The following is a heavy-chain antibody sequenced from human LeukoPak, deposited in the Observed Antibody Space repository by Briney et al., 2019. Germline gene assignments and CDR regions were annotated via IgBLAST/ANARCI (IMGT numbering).Heavy chain of an antibody. D-gene: IGHD3-10*01. Sequence: ASVKVSCKASGYPFTNYGISWVRQVPGQGLEWMGWISNYNGYTKYADKFQGRVTMTEDTSTDTAYMELSSLRSEDTAVYYCATDPITMVRGVIIEGFDPWGQGTLVTVSS. J-gene: IGHJ5*02. CDR1: GYPFTNYG. CDR3: ATDPITMVRGVIIEGFDP. V-gene: IGHV1-18*01. CDR2: ISNYNGYT.